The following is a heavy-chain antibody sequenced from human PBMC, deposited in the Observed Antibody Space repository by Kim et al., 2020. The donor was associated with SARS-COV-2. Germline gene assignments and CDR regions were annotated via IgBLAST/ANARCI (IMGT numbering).Heavy chain of an antibody. J-gene: IGHJ4*02. D-gene: IGHD3-22*01. V-gene: IGHV3-30*07. Sequence: KGRFTISRDNSKNTLYLQMNSLRAEDTAVYYCARDRTTYYYDSSGYYFGYWGQGTLVTVSS. CDR3: ARDRTTYYYDSSGYYFGY.